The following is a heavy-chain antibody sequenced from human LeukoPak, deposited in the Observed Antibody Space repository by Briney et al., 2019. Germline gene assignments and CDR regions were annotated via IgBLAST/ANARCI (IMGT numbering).Heavy chain of an antibody. D-gene: IGHD1-26*01. CDR3: AKDIGVMGGSYIFDY. CDR2: ISWNSGSI. Sequence: GGSLRLSCAASGFTFDDYAMHWVRQAPGKGLEWVSGISWNSGSIGYADSVKGRFTISRDNAKNSLYLQMNSLRAEDTALYYCAKDIGVMGGSYIFDYWGQGTLVTVSS. V-gene: IGHV3-9*01. CDR1: GFTFDDYA. J-gene: IGHJ4*02.